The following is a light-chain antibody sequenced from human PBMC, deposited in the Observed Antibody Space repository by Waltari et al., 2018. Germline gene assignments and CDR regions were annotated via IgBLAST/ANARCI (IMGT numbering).Light chain of an antibody. CDR3: QQYYSARRT. J-gene: IGKJ1*01. V-gene: IGKV4-1*01. CDR1: QTVLYSSNNKNY. CDR2: WAS. Sequence: DIVMAQSPNSLAVSLGERATINCKSSQTVLYSSNNKNYLAWYQQKPGQPPKLIIYWASTRESGVPDRFSGSGSGTDFTLTISSLQAEDVAVYYCQQYYSARRTFGQGTKVEV.